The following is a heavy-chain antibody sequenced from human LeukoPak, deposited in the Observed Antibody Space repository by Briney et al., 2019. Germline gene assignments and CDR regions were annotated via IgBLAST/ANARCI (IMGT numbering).Heavy chain of an antibody. J-gene: IGHJ5*02. V-gene: IGHV1-69*13. CDR2: IIPIFGTA. CDR1: GGTFSSYA. Sequence: ASVKVPCKASGGTFSSYAISWVRQAPGQGLEWMGGIIPIFGTANYAQKFQGRVTITADESASTAYMELSSLRSEDTAVYYCAREPLNTATNWFDPWGQGTLVTVSS. CDR3: AREPLNTATNWFDP. D-gene: IGHD5-18*01.